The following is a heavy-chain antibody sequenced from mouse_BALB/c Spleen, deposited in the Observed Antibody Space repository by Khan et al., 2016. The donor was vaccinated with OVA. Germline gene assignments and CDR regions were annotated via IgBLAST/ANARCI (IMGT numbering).Heavy chain of an antibody. CDR3: GRNGSIAWFAY. CDR1: GYSFTTYY. V-gene: IGHV1-31*01. D-gene: IGHD1-1*01. CDR2: IYPFNDDT. J-gene: IGHJ3*01. Sequence: EVQLQESGPELMKPGASVKISCKASGYSFTTYYIHWVKQSHGKSLEWIGYIYPFNDDTNYNQKFKGKATLTVDKSSSTAYMHLSSLTSEDSAVSCGGRNGSIAWFAYWGQGTLVTVSA.